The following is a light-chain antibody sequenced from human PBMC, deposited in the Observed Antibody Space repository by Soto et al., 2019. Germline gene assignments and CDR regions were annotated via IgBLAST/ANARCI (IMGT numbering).Light chain of an antibody. CDR1: QSVDNY. CDR3: QQYNNWPPWT. CDR2: GAS. V-gene: IGKV3-15*01. J-gene: IGKJ1*01. Sequence: VLKQYPPSLSLSPGERDTLTCRASQSVDNYLAWYQQKPGQAPRLLIYGASTRATGIPARFSGSGSGTEFTLTISSLQSEDFAVYYCQQYNNWPPWTFGQGTKVDIK.